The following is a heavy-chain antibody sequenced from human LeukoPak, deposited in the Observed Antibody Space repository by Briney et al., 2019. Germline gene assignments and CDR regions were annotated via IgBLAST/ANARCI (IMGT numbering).Heavy chain of an antibody. CDR2: IKQDGSEK. CDR1: GFTFSSYW. Sequence: GGSLRLSCAASGFTFSSYWMSWVRLAPGKGLEWVANIKQDGSEKYYVDSVKGRFTISRDNAKNSLYLQMNSLRAEDTAVYYCARVGCSSTSCYEAYYYGMDVWGQGTTVTVSS. CDR3: ARVGCSSTSCYEAYYYGMDV. V-gene: IGHV3-7*01. J-gene: IGHJ6*02. D-gene: IGHD2-2*01.